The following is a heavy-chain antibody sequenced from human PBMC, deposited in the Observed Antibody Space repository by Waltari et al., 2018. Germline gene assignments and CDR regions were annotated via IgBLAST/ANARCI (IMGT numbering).Heavy chain of an antibody. CDR1: GFTFRLYW. Sequence: EVQLVESGGGLVQPGGSLRLSCAASGFTFRLYWMAWVRQAPGKGLEWVANINPDGTDKYYLDSVKGRFTISRDDAKNSLYLQMNSLRAEDTAVYYCVRSVDPWGQGTLVTVSS. V-gene: IGHV3-7*01. CDR2: INPDGTDK. J-gene: IGHJ5*02. CDR3: VRSVDP. D-gene: IGHD4-17*01.